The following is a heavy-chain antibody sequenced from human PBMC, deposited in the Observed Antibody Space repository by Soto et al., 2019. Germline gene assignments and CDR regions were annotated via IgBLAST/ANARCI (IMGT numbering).Heavy chain of an antibody. CDR3: ARGGIAAAAPPDY. CDR2: IYYSGST. CDR1: GGSISSGSYY. V-gene: IGHV4-31*03. Sequence: QVQLQESGPGLVKPSQTLSLTCTVSGGSISSGSYYWSWIRQHPGKGLEWIGYIYYSGSTYYNPSLKSRVTISVDTSKNQFSLKLSSVTAADTAVYYCARGGIAAAAPPDYWGQGTLVTVSS. J-gene: IGHJ4*02. D-gene: IGHD6-13*01.